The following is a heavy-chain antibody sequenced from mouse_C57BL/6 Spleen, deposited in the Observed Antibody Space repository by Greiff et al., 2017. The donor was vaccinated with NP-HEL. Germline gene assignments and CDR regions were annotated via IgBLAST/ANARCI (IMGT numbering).Heavy chain of an antibody. CDR3: ARDRHAMDY. V-gene: IGHV5-4*01. J-gene: IGHJ4*01. CDR2: ISDGGSYT. Sequence: EVKVEESGGGLVKPGGSLKLSCAASGFTFSSYAMSWVRQTPEKRLEWVATISDGGSYTYYPDNVKGRFTISRDNAKNNLYLQMSHLKSEDTAMYYCARDRHAMDYWGQGTSVTVSS. CDR1: GFTFSSYA.